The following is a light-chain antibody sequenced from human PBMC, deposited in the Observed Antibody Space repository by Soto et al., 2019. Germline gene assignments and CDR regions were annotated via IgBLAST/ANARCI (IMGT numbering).Light chain of an antibody. CDR2: DAS. J-gene: IGKJ4*01. Sequence: EIVLTQSPATLSLSPGERATLSCRASQSVTSSLVWYQQKPGQAPRLLIYDASNRATGIPARFSSSGSGTDFTLPISSLEPEDSAVYYCQHRSTWPRAFGGGTKVEIK. V-gene: IGKV3-11*01. CDR3: QHRSTWPRA. CDR1: QSVTSS.